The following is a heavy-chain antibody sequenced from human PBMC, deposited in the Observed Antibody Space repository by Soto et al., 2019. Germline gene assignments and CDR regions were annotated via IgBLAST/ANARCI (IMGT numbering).Heavy chain of an antibody. CDR1: GGSISSGGYY. Sequence: QVQLQESGPGLAKPSQTLSLTCTVSGGSISSGGYYWSWIRQHPGKGLEWIGYIYYSGSTYYNPSLKSRVTISVDTSKNQFSLKLSSVTAADTAVYYCAREGSRVGYFDYWGQGTLVTVSS. D-gene: IGHD1-26*01. V-gene: IGHV4-31*03. CDR2: IYYSGST. CDR3: AREGSRVGYFDY. J-gene: IGHJ4*02.